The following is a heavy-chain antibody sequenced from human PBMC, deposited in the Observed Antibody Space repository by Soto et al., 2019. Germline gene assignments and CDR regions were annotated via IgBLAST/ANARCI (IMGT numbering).Heavy chain of an antibody. CDR2: IIPIFGTA. CDR1: GGTFSSYA. V-gene: IGHV1-69*13. Sequence: ASVKVSWKASGGTFSSYAISWVRQAPGQGLEWMGGIIPIFGTANYAQKFQGRVTITADESTSTAYMELSSLRSEDTAVYYCARGGRGTGIAAAGLYYYYYGMDVWGQGTTVTVSS. CDR3: ARGGRGTGIAAAGLYYYYYGMDV. J-gene: IGHJ6*02. D-gene: IGHD6-13*01.